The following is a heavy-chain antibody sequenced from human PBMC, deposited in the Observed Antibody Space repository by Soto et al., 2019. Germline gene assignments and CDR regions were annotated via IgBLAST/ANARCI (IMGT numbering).Heavy chain of an antibody. CDR2: ISSSSSYI. Sequence: EVQLVESGGGLVKPGGSLRLSCAASGFTFSSYSMNWVRQAPGKGLEWVSSISSSSSYIYYADSVKGRFTISRDNAKNSLYLQMNSLRAEDTAVYYSARDGADILTGYYYYYGMDVWGQGTTVTVSS. D-gene: IGHD3-9*01. CDR3: ARDGADILTGYYYYYGMDV. CDR1: GFTFSSYS. V-gene: IGHV3-21*01. J-gene: IGHJ6*02.